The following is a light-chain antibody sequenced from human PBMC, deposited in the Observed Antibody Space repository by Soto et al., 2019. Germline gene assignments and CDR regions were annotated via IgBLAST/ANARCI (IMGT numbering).Light chain of an antibody. Sequence: DIQLTQSPSFLSASVGDRVTITCRVSQGISSYLNWYRQKPGKVPKLLIYAASSLQSGVPSRFSGSGSGTDFTLTISSLEPEDFAVYYCQQRSNWPFTFGPGTKVDIK. CDR1: QGISSY. J-gene: IGKJ3*01. V-gene: IGKV1-39*02. CDR3: QQRSNWPFT. CDR2: AAS.